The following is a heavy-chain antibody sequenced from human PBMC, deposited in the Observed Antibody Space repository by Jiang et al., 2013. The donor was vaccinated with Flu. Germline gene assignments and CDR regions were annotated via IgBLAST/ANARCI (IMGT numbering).Heavy chain of an antibody. CDR2: ISGSGGST. V-gene: IGHV3-23*01. J-gene: IGHJ3*02. CDR3: AKYRGEGNNGERGAFDI. D-gene: IGHD1/OR15-1a*01. Sequence: VQLLESGGDLVQPGGSLRLSCAASGFTFSNYAMSWVRQAPGKGLEWVSSISGSGGSTYNADSVKGRFTISRDNSKNTLYLQMNSLRAEDTAVYYCAKYRGEGNNGERGAFDIWGQGTMVTVSS. CDR1: GFTFSNYA.